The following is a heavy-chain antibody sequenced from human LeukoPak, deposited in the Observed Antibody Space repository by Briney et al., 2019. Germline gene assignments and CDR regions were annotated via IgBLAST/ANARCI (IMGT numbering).Heavy chain of an antibody. CDR3: TRGAGWLIDY. J-gene: IGHJ4*02. Sequence: PSETLSLTCTVSDDSISDYYRGWIRQPPEKGLEWIGYFYNSGRSTYNPSLKSRVTISADTSKNHFSLKLNSVITADTAVYYCTRGAGWLIDYWGQGILVTVSS. CDR1: DDSISDYY. CDR2: FYNSGRS. V-gene: IGHV4-59*01. D-gene: IGHD3-16*01.